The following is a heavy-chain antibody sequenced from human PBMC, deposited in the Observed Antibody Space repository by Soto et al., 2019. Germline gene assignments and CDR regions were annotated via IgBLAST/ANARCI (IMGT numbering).Heavy chain of an antibody. CDR1: GFTFSNYA. J-gene: IGHJ4*02. CDR3: AKPSLLSRDCYAFDY. V-gene: IGHV3-23*01. D-gene: IGHD2-21*01. CDR2: ISGSGGST. Sequence: EVQLLESGGGLVQPGGSLRLSCTASGFTFSNYAMSWVRQAPGKGLEWVSLISGSGGSTNYADSVKGRFTISRDNTKNTIFLQMNSMRADDTALYYCAKPSLLSRDCYAFDYWGQGTQVTVSS.